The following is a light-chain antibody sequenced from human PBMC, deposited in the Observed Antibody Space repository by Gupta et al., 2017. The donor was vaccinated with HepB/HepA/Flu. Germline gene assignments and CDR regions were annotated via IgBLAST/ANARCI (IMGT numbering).Light chain of an antibody. CDR1: QSVSTY. J-gene: IGKJ4*01. CDR2: DAS. Sequence: EIVLTQSPATLSLSPGERATLSCRASQSVSTYLAWYQQKPGQAPRLLIYDASNRATGSAARCSGSGDATDVTITISSREPEDVAVDYCQQRSNWAPALTFGAGTKVEIK. V-gene: IGKV3-11*01. CDR3: QQRSNWAPALT.